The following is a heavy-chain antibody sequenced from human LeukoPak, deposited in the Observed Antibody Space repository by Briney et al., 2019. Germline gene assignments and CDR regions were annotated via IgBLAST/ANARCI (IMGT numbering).Heavy chain of an antibody. CDR2: INHSGST. V-gene: IGHV4-34*01. CDR1: GGSFSGYY. Sequence: SETLSLTCAVYGGSFSGYYWSWIRQPRGKGLEWIAEINHSGSTNYNPSLKSRVTISVDASRNQFSLKLSSVTAAGTAVYYCAKNFDLWGRGTLVTVSS. D-gene: IGHD2/OR15-2a*01. CDR3: AKNFDL. J-gene: IGHJ2*01.